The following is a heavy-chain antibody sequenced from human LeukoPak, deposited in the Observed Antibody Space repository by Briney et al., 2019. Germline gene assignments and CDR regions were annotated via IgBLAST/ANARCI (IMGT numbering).Heavy chain of an antibody. J-gene: IGHJ6*02. Sequence: ASVKVSCKVSGYTLTELSMHWVRQAPGKGLEWMGGFDPEDGETIYAQKFQGRVTMTEDTSTDTAYMELSSLRSEDTAVCYCATTDMVLRKYYYYYGMDVWGQGTTVTVSS. V-gene: IGHV1-24*01. D-gene: IGHD1-14*01. CDR1: GYTLTELS. CDR2: FDPEDGET. CDR3: ATTDMVLRKYYYYYGMDV.